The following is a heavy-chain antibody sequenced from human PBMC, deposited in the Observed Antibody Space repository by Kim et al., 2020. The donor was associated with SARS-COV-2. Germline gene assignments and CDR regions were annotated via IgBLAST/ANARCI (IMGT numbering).Heavy chain of an antibody. J-gene: IGHJ5*02. Sequence: QKFQGRVTITEDKSTSTAYMELSSLRSEDPAVYYCASPTGYSGYDNWFDPWGQGTLVTVSS. CDR3: ASPTGYSGYDNWFDP. V-gene: IGHV1-69*02. D-gene: IGHD5-12*01.